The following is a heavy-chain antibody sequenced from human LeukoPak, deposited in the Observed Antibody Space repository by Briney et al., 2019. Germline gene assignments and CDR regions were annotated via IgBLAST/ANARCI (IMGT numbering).Heavy chain of an antibody. CDR2: IYYSGST. CDR3: ARGGGYCSSTSCFDY. Sequence: PSETLSLTCAVYGGSFSGYSWNWIRQPPVKGLEWIGYIYYSGSTYYNPSLKSRVTISVDASKNQFSLKLSSVTAADTAVYYCARGGGYCSSTSCFDYWGQGTLVTVSS. J-gene: IGHJ4*02. CDR1: GGSFSGYS. V-gene: IGHV4-34*01. D-gene: IGHD2-2*01.